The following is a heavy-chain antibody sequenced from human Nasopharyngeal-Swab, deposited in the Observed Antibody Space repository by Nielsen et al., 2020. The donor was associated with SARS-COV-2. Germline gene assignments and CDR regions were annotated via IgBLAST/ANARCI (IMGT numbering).Heavy chain of an antibody. D-gene: IGHD4-17*01. CDR2: ISSSSSYI. CDR1: GFTFSSYS. CDR3: ARGYGDYENWFDP. Sequence: GGSLRLSCAASGFTFSSYSMNWVRQAPGKGLEWVSSISSSSSYIYYADSVKGRFTISRDNAKNSLYLQMNSLRAEDTAVYYCARGYGDYENWFDPWGQGTLVTVSS. V-gene: IGHV3-21*01. J-gene: IGHJ5*02.